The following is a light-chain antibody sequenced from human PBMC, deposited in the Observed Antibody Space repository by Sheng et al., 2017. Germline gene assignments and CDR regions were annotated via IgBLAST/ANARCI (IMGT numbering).Light chain of an antibody. Sequence: DIQMTQSPSSLSASVGDRVTITCRASQSISSYLNWYQQKPGKAPKLLIYAASSLQSGVPSRFSGSGSGTDFTLTISNLQPEDFATYYCQQCHSFPPFTFGQGTKLEIK. CDR2: AAS. V-gene: IGKV1-39*01. CDR3: QQCHSFPPFT. J-gene: IGKJ2*01. CDR1: QSISSY.